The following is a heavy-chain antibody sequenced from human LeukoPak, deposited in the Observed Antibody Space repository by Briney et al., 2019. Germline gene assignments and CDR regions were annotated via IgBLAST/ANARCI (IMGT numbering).Heavy chain of an antibody. J-gene: IGHJ4*02. V-gene: IGHV3-30-3*01. CDR1: GFTFSSYA. D-gene: IGHD6-13*01. CDR2: ISYDGSNK. Sequence: PGRSLRLSCAASGFTFSSYAMHWVRQAPGKGLEWVAVISYDGSNKYYADSVKGRFTISRDNSKNTLYLQMNSLRAEDTAVYYCARHTGSTWSTGYWGQGTLVTVSS. CDR3: ARHTGSTWSTGY.